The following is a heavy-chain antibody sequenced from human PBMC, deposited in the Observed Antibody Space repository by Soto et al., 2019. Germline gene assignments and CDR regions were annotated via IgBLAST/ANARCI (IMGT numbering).Heavy chain of an antibody. CDR1: GYTFTSYD. J-gene: IGHJ6*02. V-gene: IGHV1-8*01. Sequence: VASVKVSCKASGYTFTSYDINWVRQATGQGLEWMGWMNPNSGNSGYAQKFQGRVTMTRNTSISTAYMELSSLRSEDTAVYYCACGQSLPIYYYYYGMDVWGQGTTVTVSS. CDR2: MNPNSGNS. CDR3: ACGQSLPIYYYYYGMDV.